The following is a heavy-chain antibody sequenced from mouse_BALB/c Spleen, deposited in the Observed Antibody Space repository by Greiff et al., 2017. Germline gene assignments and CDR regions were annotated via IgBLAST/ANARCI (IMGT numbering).Heavy chain of an antibody. CDR2: ISSGGGNT. CDR1: GFTFSSYT. V-gene: IGHV5-9*03. CDR3: ARSYGNTGPFAY. J-gene: IGHJ3*01. Sequence: EVQRVESGGGLVKPGGSLKLSCAASGFTFSSYTMSWVRQTPEKRLEWVGTISSGGGNTYYPASVKGRITISRDNTKNNLYLQMSSLRSEDTALYYCARSYGNTGPFAYWGQGTLVTVSA. D-gene: IGHD2-1*01.